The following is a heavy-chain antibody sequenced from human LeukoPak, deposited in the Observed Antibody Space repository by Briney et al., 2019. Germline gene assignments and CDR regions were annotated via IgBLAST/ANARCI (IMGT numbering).Heavy chain of an antibody. Sequence: SVKVSCKASGGTFSSYAISWVRQAPGQGLEWMGGIIPIFGTANYAQKFQGRVTITADESTSTAYMELNSLRAEDTAVYYCARETLVIDDFWSEGGEFDYWGQGTLVTVSS. CDR2: IIPIFGTA. V-gene: IGHV1-69*13. CDR1: GGTFSSYA. CDR3: ARETLVIDDFWSEGGEFDY. J-gene: IGHJ4*02. D-gene: IGHD3-3*01.